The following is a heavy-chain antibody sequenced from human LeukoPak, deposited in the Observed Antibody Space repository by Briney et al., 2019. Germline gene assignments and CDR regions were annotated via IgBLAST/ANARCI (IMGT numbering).Heavy chain of an antibody. CDR3: ARARVGYILDY. CDR2: IHSDGRST. J-gene: IGHJ4*02. D-gene: IGHD5-24*01. Sequence: GGSLRLSCAASGFTFSSYWMHWVRQAPGKGLAWLSGIHSDGRSTSYADSVKGRFTISRDNAKNTLYLQMNSLRAEDTAVYYCARARVGYILDYWGQGTLVTVSS. CDR1: GFTFSSYW. V-gene: IGHV3-74*01.